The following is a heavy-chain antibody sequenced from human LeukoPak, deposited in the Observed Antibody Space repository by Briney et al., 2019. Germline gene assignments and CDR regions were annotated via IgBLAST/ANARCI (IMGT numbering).Heavy chain of an antibody. CDR1: GFTFSSYG. CDR2: ISYDGSNK. D-gene: IGHD3-9*01. Sequence: GGSLRLSCAASGFTFSSYGMHWVRQAPGKGLEWVAVISYDGSNKYYADSVKGRFTISRDNSKNTLYLQMNSLRAEDTAVYYCAKAKRNYDILTGADYWGQGTLVTVSS. J-gene: IGHJ4*02. CDR3: AKAKRNYDILTGADY. V-gene: IGHV3-30*18.